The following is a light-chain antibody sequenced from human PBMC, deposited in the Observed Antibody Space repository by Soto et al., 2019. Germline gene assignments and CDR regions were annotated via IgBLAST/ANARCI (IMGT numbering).Light chain of an antibody. J-gene: IGKJ5*01. CDR2: AAS. CDR1: QSSSSY. V-gene: IGKV1-39*01. CDR3: RQRYSTPIT. Sequence: MQMTHSPSSLSASVGDRVTIPCRASQSSSSYLYWYQQTTGNAPKSLIYAASSLQSGAPSRFSGGGAWTDFTLTISSRQPEDVLTYYCRQRYSTPITFGQGTRLDIK.